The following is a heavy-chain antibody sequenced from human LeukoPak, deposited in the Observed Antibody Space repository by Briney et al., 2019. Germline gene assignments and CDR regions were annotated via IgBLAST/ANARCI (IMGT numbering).Heavy chain of an antibody. J-gene: IGHJ5*02. CDR2: ISSSGSTI. CDR1: GFTFSDYY. V-gene: IGHV3-11*01. D-gene: IGHD7-27*01. CDR3: ARDLALGTSTASNWFDP. Sequence: GGSLRLSCAASGFTFSDYYMSWIRQAPGKGLEWVSYISSSGSTIYYADSVKGRFTISRDNAKNSLYLQMNSLRAEDTAVYYCARDLALGTSTASNWFDPWGQGTLVTVSS.